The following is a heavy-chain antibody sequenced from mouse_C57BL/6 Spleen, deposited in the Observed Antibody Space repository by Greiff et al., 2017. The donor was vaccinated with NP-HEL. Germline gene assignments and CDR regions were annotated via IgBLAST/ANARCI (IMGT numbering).Heavy chain of an antibody. Sequence: VKLQQSGAELVRPGASVKLSCKASGYTFTDYYINWVKQRPGQGLEWIARIYPGSGNTYYNEKFKGKATLTAEKSSSTAYMQLSSLTSEGSAVYFCARSPYDYGDYWGQGTTLTVSS. D-gene: IGHD2-4*01. CDR3: ARSPYDYGDY. CDR2: IYPGSGNT. CDR1: GYTFTDYY. V-gene: IGHV1-76*01. J-gene: IGHJ2*01.